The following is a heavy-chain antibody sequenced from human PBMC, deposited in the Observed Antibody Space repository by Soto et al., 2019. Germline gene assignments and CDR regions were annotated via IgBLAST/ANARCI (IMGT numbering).Heavy chain of an antibody. Sequence: PSETLSLTCTVSGGSISSGDYYWSWIRQPPGKGLEWIGYIYYSGSTYYNPSLKSRVTISVDTSKNQFSLKLSSVTAADTAVYYCARAGLYSYGYISSYYYYGMDVWGQGTTVTVSS. J-gene: IGHJ6*02. CDR3: ARAGLYSYGYISSYYYYGMDV. V-gene: IGHV4-30-4*01. D-gene: IGHD5-18*01. CDR1: GGSISSGDYY. CDR2: IYYSGST.